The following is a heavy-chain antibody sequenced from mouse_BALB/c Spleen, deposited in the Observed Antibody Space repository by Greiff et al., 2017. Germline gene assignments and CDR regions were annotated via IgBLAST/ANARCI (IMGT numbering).Heavy chain of an antibody. CDR1: GYTFTSYW. D-gene: IGHD1-1*01. CDR2: INPSTGYT. J-gene: IGHJ4*01. CDR3: APTVVGDYAMDY. V-gene: IGHV1-7*01. Sequence: VQLQQSGAELAKPGASVKMSCKASGYTFTSYWMHWVKQRPGQGLEWIGYINPSTGYTEYNQKFKDKATLTADKSSSTAYMQLSSLTSEDSAVYYCAPTVVGDYAMDYWGQGTSVTVSS.